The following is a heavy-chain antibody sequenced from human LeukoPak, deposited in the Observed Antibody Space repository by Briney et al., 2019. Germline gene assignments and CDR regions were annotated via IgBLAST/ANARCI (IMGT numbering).Heavy chain of an antibody. D-gene: IGHD5-12*01. CDR1: GFPFNNYA. CDR3: AKERRAYDPWYFDL. Sequence: GGSLTLSCVASGFPFNNYAKNWVRQAPGQGREWVSAISSGGSTSYADSAKGRFTLSRNNSQDTLSLQMNSLRVEDTAVHYCAKERRAYDPWYFDLWGRGTLVAVSS. CDR2: ISSGGST. V-gene: IGHV3-23*01. J-gene: IGHJ2*01.